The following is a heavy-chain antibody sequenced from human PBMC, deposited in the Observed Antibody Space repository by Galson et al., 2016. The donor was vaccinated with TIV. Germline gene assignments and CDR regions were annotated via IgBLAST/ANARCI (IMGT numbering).Heavy chain of an antibody. D-gene: IGHD2-15*01. CDR2: ISDGGNT. CDR3: ARDRVVDATYYHYYYGMDV. V-gene: IGHV3-66*02. J-gene: IGHJ6*02. Sequence: SLRLSCAASGLSVSINYMTWVRQAPGKGLEWVSLISDGGNTYYPDSVKGRFTISRDNSKDTLYLQMNSLRVEDTAVYYCARDRVVDATYYHYYYGMDVWGQGTAVTVSS. CDR1: GLSVSINY.